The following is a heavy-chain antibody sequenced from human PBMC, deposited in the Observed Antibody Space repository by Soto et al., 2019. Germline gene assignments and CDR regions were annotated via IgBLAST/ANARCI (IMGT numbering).Heavy chain of an antibody. CDR2: IYYSGST. J-gene: IGHJ5*02. D-gene: IGHD3-22*01. CDR1: GGSISSYY. CDR3: ARMPSGLLHNWCDP. V-gene: IGHV4-59*01. Sequence: QVQLQESGPGLVKPSETLSLTCTVSGGSISSYYWSWIRQPPGKGLEWIGYIYYSGSTNYNPSLTSLVTISVDTSKNQFSLKLESVTAADTAVYYCARMPSGLLHNWCDPWGQGTLVTVSS.